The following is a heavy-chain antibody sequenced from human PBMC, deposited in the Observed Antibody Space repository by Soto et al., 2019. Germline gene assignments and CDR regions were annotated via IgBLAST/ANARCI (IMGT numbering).Heavy chain of an antibody. J-gene: IGHJ3*02. V-gene: IGHV3-23*01. D-gene: IGHD3-22*01. CDR1: GFTFSSYA. CDR3: AKDRITMIRVVPRDAFDI. Sequence: GGSLRLSCAASGFTFSSYAMSWVRQAPGKGLEWVSAISGSGGSTYYADSVKGRFTISRDNSKNTLYLQMNSLRAEDTAVYYCAKDRITMIRVVPRDAFDIWGQGTMVTVSS. CDR2: ISGSGGST.